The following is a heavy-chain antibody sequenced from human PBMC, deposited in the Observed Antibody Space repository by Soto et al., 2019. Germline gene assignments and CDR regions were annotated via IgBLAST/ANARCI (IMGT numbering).Heavy chain of an antibody. D-gene: IGHD3-16*01. V-gene: IGHV4-59*11. CDR1: SGSISSHY. CDR2: INYTGTT. CDR3: ARMRRAYNWSDP. J-gene: IGHJ5*02. Sequence: SETLSLTCTVSSGSISSHYWTWIRQPPGKGLEWIGYINYTGTTNHNPSLKSRVTISVDTSKNQFSLKLTSVTAADTAVYYCARMRRAYNWSDPRGPGTLVTVSS.